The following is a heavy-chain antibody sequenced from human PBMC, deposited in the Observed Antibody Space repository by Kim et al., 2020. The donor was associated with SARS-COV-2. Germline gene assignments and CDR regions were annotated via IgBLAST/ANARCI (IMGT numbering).Heavy chain of an antibody. CDR2: ISSSSSYI. CDR3: ARDRVVVVPDATRDYYYGMDV. Sequence: GGSLRLSCAASGFTFSSYSMNWVRQAPGKGLEWVSSISSSSSYIYYADSVKGRFTISRDNAKNSLYLQMNSLRAEDTAVYYCARDRVVVVPDATRDYYYGMDVWGQGTTVTVSS. J-gene: IGHJ6*02. CDR1: GFTFSSYS. D-gene: IGHD2-2*01. V-gene: IGHV3-21*01.